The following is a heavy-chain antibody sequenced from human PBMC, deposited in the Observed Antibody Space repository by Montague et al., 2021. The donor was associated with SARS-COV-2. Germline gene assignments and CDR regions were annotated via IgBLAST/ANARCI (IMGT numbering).Heavy chain of an antibody. Sequence: SLRLSCAASGFTFSSYAMSWVRQAPGKGLEWVSAISGSGGNTYYADSVKGRFTISRDNSKNTLYVQMNSLRAEDTAVYYCAKETGRRNYFDYWGQGTLVTVSS. V-gene: IGHV3-23*01. CDR2: ISGSGGNT. CDR1: GFTFSSYA. CDR3: AKETGRRNYFDY. J-gene: IGHJ4*02.